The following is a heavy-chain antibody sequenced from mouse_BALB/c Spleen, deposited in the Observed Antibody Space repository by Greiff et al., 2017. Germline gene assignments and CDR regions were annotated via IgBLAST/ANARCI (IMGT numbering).Heavy chain of an antibody. D-gene: IGHD3-1*01. CDR2: ISYSGST. Sequence: EVHLVESGPSLVKPSQTLSLTCSVTGDSITSGYWNWIRKFPGNKLEYMGYISYSGSTYYNPSLKSRISITRDTSKNQYYLQLNSVTTEDTATYYCARYTQLGLVFAYWGQGTLVTVSA. CDR3: ARYTQLGLVFAY. J-gene: IGHJ3*01. V-gene: IGHV3-8*02. CDR1: GDSITSGY.